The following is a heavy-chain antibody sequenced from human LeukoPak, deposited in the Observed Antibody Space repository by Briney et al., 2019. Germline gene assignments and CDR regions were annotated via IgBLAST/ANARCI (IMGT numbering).Heavy chain of an antibody. CDR1: GFTVSSNY. CDR3: ARDGSGGYYYFDY. Sequence: GSLRLSCAASGFTVSSNYMSWVRHPTAKGREWIGEINHSGSTNYNPSLKSRVTISVDTSKNQFSLKLSSVTAADTAVYYCARDGSGGYYYFDYWGQGTLVTVSS. D-gene: IGHD6-19*01. CDR2: INHSGST. V-gene: IGHV4-34*01. J-gene: IGHJ4*02.